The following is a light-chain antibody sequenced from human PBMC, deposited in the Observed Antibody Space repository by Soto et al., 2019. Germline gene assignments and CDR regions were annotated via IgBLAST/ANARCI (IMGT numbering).Light chain of an antibody. CDR1: QSIDNW. J-gene: IGKJ4*01. CDR3: QQQNAN. CDR2: TVS. Sequence: DIQMTQSPSTRSASIGDRVTITCRASQSIDNWLAWYQQTPGKAPKLLIHTVSTLASGVPSRFSGTRSGTEFTLTISSLQPDDFATYYCQQQNANFGGGTKVDIK. V-gene: IGKV1-5*01.